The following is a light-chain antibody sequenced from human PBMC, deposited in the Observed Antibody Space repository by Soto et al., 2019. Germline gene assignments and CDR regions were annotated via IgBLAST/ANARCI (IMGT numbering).Light chain of an antibody. CDR2: DVT. V-gene: IGLV2-14*03. Sequence: QSVLTQPASVSGSPGQSITISCTGTSSDVGGYNYVSWYQQHPGKASKLMISDVTNRPSGVSNRFSGSKSGNTASLTISGLQAEDEAEYYCSSYTSSTTFGFGTGTKVTVL. CDR3: SSYTSSTTFG. CDR1: SSDVGGYNY. J-gene: IGLJ1*01.